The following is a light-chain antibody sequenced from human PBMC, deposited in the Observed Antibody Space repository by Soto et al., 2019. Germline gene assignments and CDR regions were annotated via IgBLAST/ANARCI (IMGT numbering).Light chain of an antibody. J-gene: IGKJ4*01. CDR2: AAS. CDR1: QGISGY. Sequence: DIQLTQSPSSFSASVVDRFTITCRASQGISGYLAWYQQKPGKVPKLLIYAASRLQSGVPLRFSGSGSGTDFTLTISSLQAEDSATYYCQQANSFPLTFGGGTKVDIK. V-gene: IGKV1-12*01. CDR3: QQANSFPLT.